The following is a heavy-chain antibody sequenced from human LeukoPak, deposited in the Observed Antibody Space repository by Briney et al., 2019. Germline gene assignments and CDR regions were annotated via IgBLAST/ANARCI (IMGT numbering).Heavy chain of an antibody. CDR1: GFTFSSNA. CDR2: ISSAYSA. J-gene: IGHJ4*02. V-gene: IGHV3-23*01. CDR3: ASRGYSNDYYGLDY. Sequence: GGSLRLSCAGSGFTFSSNAMTWVRQAPGKGLEWVSSISSAYSAYYADSVKDRFTISRDNAKDTLYLQVNSLRAEDTALYYCASRGYSNDYYGLDYWGQGTLVTVSS. D-gene: IGHD3-22*01.